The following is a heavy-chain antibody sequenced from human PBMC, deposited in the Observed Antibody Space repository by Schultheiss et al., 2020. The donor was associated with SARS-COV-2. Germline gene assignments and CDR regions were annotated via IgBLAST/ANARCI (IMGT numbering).Heavy chain of an antibody. CDR2: IYYTGST. V-gene: IGHV4-61*10. Sequence: SETLSLTCTVSGGSISSGSYYWSWIRQPAGKGLEWIGTIYYTGSTYYNPSLKSRVTISVDTSKNQFSLKLSSVTAADTAVYYCARAGGSGWLSWFDPWGQGTLVTVSS. CDR1: GGSISSGSYY. J-gene: IGHJ5*02. D-gene: IGHD6-19*01. CDR3: ARAGGSGWLSWFDP.